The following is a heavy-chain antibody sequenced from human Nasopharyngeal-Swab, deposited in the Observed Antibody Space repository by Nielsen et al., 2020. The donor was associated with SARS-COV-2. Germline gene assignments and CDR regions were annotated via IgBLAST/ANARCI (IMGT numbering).Heavy chain of an antibody. J-gene: IGHJ4*02. CDR1: GFTFSSHA. V-gene: IGHV3-23*01. CDR2: ISGSGGNT. CDR3: AKERPVVVAATDNDY. Sequence: GESLKISCAASGFTFSSHAMSWVRQAPGKGLEWVAGISGSGGNTYYTDSVKGRFTISRDNSKNTLYLQMNSLRAEDTAVYYCAKERPVVVAATDNDYWGQGTLVTVSS. D-gene: IGHD2-15*01.